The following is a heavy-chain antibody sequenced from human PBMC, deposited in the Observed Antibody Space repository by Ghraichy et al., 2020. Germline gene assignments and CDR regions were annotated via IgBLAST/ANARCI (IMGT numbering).Heavy chain of an antibody. CDR1: GFTFSSYS. CDR2: ISSSSSTI. V-gene: IGHV3-48*02. CDR3: ARERPFTMIVVAMPYYFDY. D-gene: IGHD3-22*01. J-gene: IGHJ4*02. Sequence: SCAASGFTFSSYSMNWVRQAPGKGLEWVSYISSSSSTIYYADSVKGRFTISRDNAKNSLYLQMNSLRDEDTAVYYCARERPFTMIVVAMPYYFDYWGQGTLVTVSS.